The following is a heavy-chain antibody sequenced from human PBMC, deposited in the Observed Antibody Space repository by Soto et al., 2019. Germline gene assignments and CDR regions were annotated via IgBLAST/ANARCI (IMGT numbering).Heavy chain of an antibody. CDR1: GFTFSTTG. Sequence: QVHLVESGGGVVQPGRSLRLSCAASGFTFSTTGMHWVRQAPGKGLEWVAMISHDGGEKFYTDSVKGRFTISRATSKNTLYLQMDSRRPEDTAIYHCAMDLYGAGWYNYFDPWGQGTLVTVSS. V-gene: IGHV3-30*03. D-gene: IGHD6-19*01. CDR3: AMDLYGAGWYNYFDP. J-gene: IGHJ5*02. CDR2: ISHDGGEK.